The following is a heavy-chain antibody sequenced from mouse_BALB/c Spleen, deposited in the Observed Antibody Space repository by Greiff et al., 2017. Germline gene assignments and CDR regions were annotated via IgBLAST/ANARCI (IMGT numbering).Heavy chain of an antibody. V-gene: IGHV5-17*02. D-gene: IGHD1-3*01. CDR1: GFTFSSFG. CDR2: ISSGSSTI. J-gene: IGHJ3*01. Sequence: EVQLQESGGGLVQPGGSRKLSCAASGFTFSSFGMHWVRQAPEKGLEWVAYISSGSSTIYYADTVKGRFTISRDNPKNTLFLQMTSLRSEDTAMYYCAREWGGTPFAYWGQGTLVTVSA. CDR3: AREWGGTPFAY.